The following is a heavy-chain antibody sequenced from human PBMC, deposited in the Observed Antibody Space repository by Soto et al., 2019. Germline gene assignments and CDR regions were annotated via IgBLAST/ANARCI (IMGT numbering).Heavy chain of an antibody. CDR1: GGSISSSSYY. D-gene: IGHD2-2*01. Sequence: QLQLQESGPGLVKPSETLSLTCTVSGGSISSSSYYWGWIRQPPGKGLEWIGSIYYSGSTYYNPSLKSRVTISVDTSKNQFSLKLSPVTAADTAVYYCARHPRVVPAAMGTFDPWGQGTLVTVSS. CDR3: ARHPRVVPAAMGTFDP. V-gene: IGHV4-39*01. J-gene: IGHJ5*02. CDR2: IYYSGST.